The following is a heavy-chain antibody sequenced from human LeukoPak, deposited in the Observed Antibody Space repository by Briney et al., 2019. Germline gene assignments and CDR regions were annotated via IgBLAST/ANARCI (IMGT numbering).Heavy chain of an antibody. J-gene: IGHJ4*02. CDR3: AKDPTDYGDYVGYSDY. CDR2: IRYDGSNK. CDR1: GFTFSSYG. D-gene: IGHD4-17*01. V-gene: IGHV3-30*02. Sequence: PGGSLRLSCAASGFTFSSYGMHWVRQAPGKGLEWVAFIRYDGSNKYYADSVKGRFTISRDNSKNTLYLQMNSLRAEDTAVYYCAKDPTDYGDYVGYSDYWGQGTLVTVSS.